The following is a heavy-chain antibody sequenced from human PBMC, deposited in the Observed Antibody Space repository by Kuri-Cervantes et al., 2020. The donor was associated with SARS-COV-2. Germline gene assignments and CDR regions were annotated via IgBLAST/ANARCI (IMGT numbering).Heavy chain of an antibody. Sequence: SETLSLTCTVSGGSISDHYWSWIRQSPGKGLEWIGYIYDSGTTNYNPSLKSRVTVSVDASKNQFSLRLTSVTAADTAVYYCGSPAGGYKSGFDSLGFWGQGTLVTVSS. CDR3: GSPAGGYKSGFDSLGF. V-gene: IGHV4-59*11. D-gene: IGHD5-18*01. J-gene: IGHJ4*02. CDR1: GGSISDHY. CDR2: IYDSGTT.